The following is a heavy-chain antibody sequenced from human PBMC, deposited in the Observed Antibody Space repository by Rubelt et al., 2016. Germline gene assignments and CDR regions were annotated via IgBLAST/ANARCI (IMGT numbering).Heavy chain of an antibody. CDR1: GGTFSSYA. J-gene: IGHJ3*02. D-gene: IGHD3-22*01. V-gene: IGHV1-69*10. CDR3: ARDRLLDDSSGGDAFDI. Sequence: QVQLVQSGAEVKKPGSSVKVSCKASGGTFSSYAISWVRQAPGQGLEWMGGIIPILGIANYAQKFQGMGTSTADKSTGTAYMGLSRLGSEDTAVYYCARDRLLDDSSGGDAFDIWGQGTMVTVSS. CDR2: IIPILGIA.